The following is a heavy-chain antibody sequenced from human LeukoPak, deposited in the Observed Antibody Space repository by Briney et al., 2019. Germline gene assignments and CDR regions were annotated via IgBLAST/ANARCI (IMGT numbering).Heavy chain of an antibody. J-gene: IGHJ2*01. CDR1: GGSISSYY. D-gene: IGHD3-3*01. Sequence: SETLSLTCTVSGGSISSYYWSWIRQPPGKGLEWIGYIYYSGSTNYNPSLKSRVTISVDTSKNQFSLKLSSVTAADTAVYYCARRRLHFDFWSEFDWYFDLWGRGTLVTVSS. V-gene: IGHV4-59*01. CDR2: IYYSGST. CDR3: ARRRLHFDFWSEFDWYFDL.